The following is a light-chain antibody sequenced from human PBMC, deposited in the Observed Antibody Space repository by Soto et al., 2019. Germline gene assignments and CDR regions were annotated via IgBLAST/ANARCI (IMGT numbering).Light chain of an antibody. Sequence: DIQMTQSPSSLSASVGDRVTITCRTSQSVSIYVNWYQQKPGKAPILLIYASSSLQSGVPSRFSGSGSGTDFTLTISSLEPEDFATYYCQQCYSTPTFGQGTKVEIK. CDR3: QQCYSTPT. J-gene: IGKJ2*01. CDR1: QSVSIY. CDR2: ASS. V-gene: IGKV1-39*01.